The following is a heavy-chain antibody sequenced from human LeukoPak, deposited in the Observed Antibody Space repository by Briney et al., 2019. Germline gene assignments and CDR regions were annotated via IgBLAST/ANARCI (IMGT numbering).Heavy chain of an antibody. J-gene: IGHJ3*02. V-gene: IGHV3-21*01. Sequence: PGGSLGLACAASGFTFSSYSMNWVRQAPGKGLEWVSSISSSSSYIYYADSVKGRFTISRDNAKNSLYLQMNSLRAEDTAVYYCAREARDSSGYYPDAFDIWGQGTMVTVSS. D-gene: IGHD3-22*01. CDR3: AREARDSSGYYPDAFDI. CDR2: ISSSSSYI. CDR1: GFTFSSYS.